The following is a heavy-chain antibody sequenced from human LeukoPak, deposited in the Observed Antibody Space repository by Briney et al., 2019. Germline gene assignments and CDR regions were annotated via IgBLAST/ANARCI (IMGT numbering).Heavy chain of an antibody. D-gene: IGHD2-21*01. Sequence: RGSLRVSCAAPVGSFSIYAMSWVRQAPGAGLEGVSAIWGSGGSTYYADSGKGRFTTSRDNTKTTLYLQMNSLRAEDTAVYYSAKYGGDGPQYYFDYWGQGTLVTVSS. CDR3: AKYGGDGPQYYFDY. V-gene: IGHV3-23*01. CDR2: IWGSGGST. CDR1: VGSFSIYA. J-gene: IGHJ4*02.